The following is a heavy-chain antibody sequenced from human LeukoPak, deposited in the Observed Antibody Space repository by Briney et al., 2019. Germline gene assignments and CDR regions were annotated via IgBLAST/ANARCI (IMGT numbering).Heavy chain of an antibody. CDR1: GFIFSDYT. D-gene: IGHD3-3*01. J-gene: IGHJ5*02. CDR2: FSSSGAYT. Sequence: GSLRLSCAASGFIFSDYTMNWVRQAPGKGLEWVSSFSSSGAYTFYADSVKGRFTISRDNAKNSLFLQMDSLRVDDSALYYCVRDLRFIGGSDWFDPWGQGTQVIVSS. CDR3: VRDLRFIGGSDWFDP. V-gene: IGHV3-21*01.